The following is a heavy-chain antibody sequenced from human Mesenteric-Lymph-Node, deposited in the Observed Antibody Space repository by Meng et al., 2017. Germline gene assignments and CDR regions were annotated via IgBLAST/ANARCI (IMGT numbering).Heavy chain of an antibody. J-gene: IGHJ6*02. CDR2: ISSSGSTI. D-gene: IGHD2-2*01. Sequence: GESLKISCAAPGFTFSSYEMNWVRQAPGKGLEWVSYISSSGSTIYYADSVKGRFTISRDNAKNSLYLQMNSLRAEDTAVYYCARDGSLGYCSSTSCYDWGYYYYGMDVWGQGTTVTVSS. CDR3: ARDGSLGYCSSTSCYDWGYYYYGMDV. V-gene: IGHV3-48*03. CDR1: GFTFSSYE.